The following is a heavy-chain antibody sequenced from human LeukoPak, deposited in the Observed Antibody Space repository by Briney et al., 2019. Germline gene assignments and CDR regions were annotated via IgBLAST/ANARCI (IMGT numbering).Heavy chain of an antibody. CDR3: ARDGRYFGSGSYNAFDI. J-gene: IGHJ3*02. V-gene: IGHV1-18*01. CDR1: GYNFTSYG. D-gene: IGHD3-10*01. CDR2: ISGYYGST. Sequence: ASVKVSCKASGYNFTSYGITWVRQAPGQGLEWMGWISGYYGSTNYAQNFEGRVTMTTDTSTSTAYMELTTLRPDDTAVYYCARDGRYFGSGSYNAFDIWGQGTMVTVSS.